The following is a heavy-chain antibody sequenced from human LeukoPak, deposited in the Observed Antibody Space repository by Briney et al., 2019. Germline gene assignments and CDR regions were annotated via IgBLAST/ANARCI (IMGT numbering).Heavy chain of an antibody. CDR2: IYYSGST. D-gene: IGHD6-19*01. V-gene: IGHV4-59*08. J-gene: IGHJ4*02. CDR3: ARQHSSGWYIFDY. Sequence: SETLSLTCTASGGCISSYYWNWIRQPPGKGLEWIGYIYYSGSTNYNPSLKSRVTISVDTSKNQFSLKLSSVTAADTAVYYCARQHSSGWYIFDYWGQGTLVTVSS. CDR1: GGCISSYY.